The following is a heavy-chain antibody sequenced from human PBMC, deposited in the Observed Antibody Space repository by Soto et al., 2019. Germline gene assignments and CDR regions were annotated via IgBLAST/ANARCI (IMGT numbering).Heavy chain of an antibody. V-gene: IGHV3-30*03. Sequence: GGTLRLSCAASGFTFSNYLMQWVRQAPGKGLEWVAVISYDGSSKFYADSEGRFTISRDNSKNTLYLQMNCLTAEDPAVYYCATGRRQQPPIYWGQGSRGTSPQ. J-gene: IGHJ4*02. D-gene: IGHD6-13*01. CDR2: ISYDGSSK. CDR3: ATGRRQQPPIY. CDR1: GFTFSNYL.